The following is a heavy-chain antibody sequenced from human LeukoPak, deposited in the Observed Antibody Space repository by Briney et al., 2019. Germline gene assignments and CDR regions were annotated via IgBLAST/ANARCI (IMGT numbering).Heavy chain of an antibody. J-gene: IGHJ6*02. Sequence: GGSLRLSCAASGFPFYTYGIHWVRQSPGKGLEWVAVISYVGTEQYYADSVKGRFTISRDNSKNTLSLQITSLRAEDTAVYFCAKDLSGDHSHSYAMDVWGQGTTVTVSS. CDR2: ISYVGTEQ. CDR3: AKDLSGDHSHSYAMDV. D-gene: IGHD2-21*01. CDR1: GFPFYTYG. V-gene: IGHV3-30*18.